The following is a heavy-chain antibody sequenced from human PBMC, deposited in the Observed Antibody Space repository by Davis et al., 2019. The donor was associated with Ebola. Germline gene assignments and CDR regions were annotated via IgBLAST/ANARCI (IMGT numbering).Heavy chain of an antibody. V-gene: IGHV5-51*01. CDR3: ARPYSGWYGFDY. Sequence: GESLKISCKASGYIFTNHWVAWVRQMPGKGLEWMGIIYPGDSDTRYSPSIQGQVTISADKSINTAYLQWSSLKASDTAMYYCARPYSGWYGFDYWGQGTLVSVSS. J-gene: IGHJ4*02. CDR1: GYIFTNHW. D-gene: IGHD6-13*01. CDR2: IYPGDSDT.